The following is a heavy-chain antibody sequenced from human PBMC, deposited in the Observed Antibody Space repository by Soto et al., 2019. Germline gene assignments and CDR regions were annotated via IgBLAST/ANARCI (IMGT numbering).Heavy chain of an antibody. Sequence: WSSSRQHQGKGLEWIGSIYYSGSTYYNPSLKSRVTMSVDTSKNQFSLKLISVTAADTAVYYCARSYSSPFDPWGQGTLVTVSS. J-gene: IGHJ5*02. D-gene: IGHD6-13*01. CDR3: ARSYSSPFDP. CDR2: IYYSGST. V-gene: IGHV4-39*07.